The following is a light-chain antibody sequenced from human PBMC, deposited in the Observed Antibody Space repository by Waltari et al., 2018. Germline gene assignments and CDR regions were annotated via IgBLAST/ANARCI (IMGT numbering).Light chain of an antibody. J-gene: IGKJ4*01. CDR1: QSVSSY. V-gene: IGKV3-11*01. Sequence: EIVLTQSPATLSWSPGERATLSCRASQSVSSYLAWYQQKPGQAPRLLIYDASNRATGIPARFSGSGSGTDFTLTISSLETEDFAVYYCQQRSNWPPLTFGGGTKVEIK. CDR3: QQRSNWPPLT. CDR2: DAS.